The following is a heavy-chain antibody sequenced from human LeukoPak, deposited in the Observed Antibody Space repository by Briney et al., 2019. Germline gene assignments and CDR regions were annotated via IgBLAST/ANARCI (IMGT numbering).Heavy chain of an antibody. Sequence: ESGPTLVKPTQTLTLTCTFSGFSLSTSGVGVGWIRQPPGKALEWLALIYWNDDKRYSPSLKSRLTITKDTSKNQVVLTMTNMDPVDIATYYCAHPGLTRVRPAGAPEYYFDYWGQGTLVTVSS. V-gene: IGHV2-5*01. J-gene: IGHJ4*02. CDR3: AHPGLTRVRPAGAPEYYFDY. D-gene: IGHD7-27*01. CDR2: IYWNDDK. CDR1: GFSLSTSGVG.